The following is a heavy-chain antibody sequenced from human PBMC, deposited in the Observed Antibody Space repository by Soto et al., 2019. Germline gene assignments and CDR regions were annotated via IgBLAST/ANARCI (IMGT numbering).Heavy chain of an antibody. CDR1: GFVFNDYA. CDR2: ISASGGRT. J-gene: IGHJ4*02. V-gene: IGHV3-23*01. CDR3: ARGSSTTPTSYGYLAY. Sequence: EVQLLESGGGLVQPGGSLRISCAASGFVFNDYAISWVRQAPGKGLEWVSGISASGGRTYYADSVKGRLSVSRDNSNNTVFLQINRLRDEDTAMYYCARGSSTTPTSYGYLAYWGQGTLVTVSS. D-gene: IGHD4-17*01.